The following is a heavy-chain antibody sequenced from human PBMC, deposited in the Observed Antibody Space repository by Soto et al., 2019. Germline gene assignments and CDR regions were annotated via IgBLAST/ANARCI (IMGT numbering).Heavy chain of an antibody. Sequence: SETLSLTCAVSGGSISSSTWWSWVRQPPGKGLEWIGEILHSGATNYNPSLKSRVTFSVDKSKNQFSLRLSSVTAADTAVYFCARDHGVSRGFAFDYWGQGTLVTVSS. J-gene: IGHJ4*01. D-gene: IGHD3-3*01. CDR2: ILHSGAT. V-gene: IGHV4-4*02. CDR3: ARDHGVSRGFAFDY. CDR1: GGSISSSTW.